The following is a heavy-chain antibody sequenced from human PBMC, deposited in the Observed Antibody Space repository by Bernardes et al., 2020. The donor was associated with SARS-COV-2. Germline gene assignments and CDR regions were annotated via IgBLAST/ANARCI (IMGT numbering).Heavy chain of an antibody. CDR1: GFTFTNSW. Sequence: GSLRLSCAASGFTFTNSWMHWVRQVPGKGLVWVSRINTDGRTINYADSVKGRFTISRDNAKSMVYLQMNSLRAEDTAIYYCARRISADGYYYFDSWGQGTLVTVSS. J-gene: IGHJ4*02. CDR3: ARRISADGYYYFDS. D-gene: IGHD3-3*02. V-gene: IGHV3-74*01. CDR2: INTDGRTI.